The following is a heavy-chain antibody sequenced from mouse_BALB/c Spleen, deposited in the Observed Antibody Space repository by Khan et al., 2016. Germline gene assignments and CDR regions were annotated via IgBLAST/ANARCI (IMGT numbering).Heavy chain of an antibody. D-gene: IGHD2-1*01. Sequence: QVQLQQSGAELVKPGASVKMSCKASGYTFTSYNMHWVKQTPGQGLEWIGAIYPGNGDTSYNQKFKGKATLTADKSSSTAYMQLSSLTSEDSAVYYWANGNYFDYWGQGTTLTVSS. V-gene: IGHV1-12*01. J-gene: IGHJ2*01. CDR3: ANGNYFDY. CDR2: IYPGNGDT. CDR1: GYTFTSYN.